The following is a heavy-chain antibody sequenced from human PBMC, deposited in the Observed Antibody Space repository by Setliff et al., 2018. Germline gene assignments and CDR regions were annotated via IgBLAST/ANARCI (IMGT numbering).Heavy chain of an antibody. Sequence: SETLSLTCTVPGASLNSGTYYWGWIRQPPGKGLEWIGRIYYRGDTYYNASLKGRLTISIDTSKSQFSLKLSSMPAADTALYYCARNPDFLQYSFDLWGRGTLVTVSS. CDR3: ARNPDFLQYSFDL. CDR1: GASLNSGTYY. V-gene: IGHV4-39*07. D-gene: IGHD5-12*01. CDR2: IYYRGDT. J-gene: IGHJ2*01.